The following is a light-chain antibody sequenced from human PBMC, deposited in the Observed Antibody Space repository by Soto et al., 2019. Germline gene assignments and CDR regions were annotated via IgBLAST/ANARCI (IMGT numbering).Light chain of an antibody. CDR3: QQYGSSPT. CDR1: QSVYNNY. J-gene: IGKJ1*01. CDR2: GAS. Sequence: EIVLTQSPATLSLSPGERATLSCRASQSVYNNYIAWYQQKPGQAPRTVIYGASIRATGIPDRFSGSGSGTDFTLSISRLEPADFAVYYCQQYGSSPTFGQGTKVDIK. V-gene: IGKV3-20*01.